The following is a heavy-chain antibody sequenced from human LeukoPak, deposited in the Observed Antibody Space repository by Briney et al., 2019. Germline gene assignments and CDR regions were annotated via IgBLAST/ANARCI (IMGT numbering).Heavy chain of an antibody. D-gene: IGHD2-8*01. CDR1: GYTFTSYG. V-gene: IGHV1-18*01. J-gene: IGHJ4*02. Sequence: ASVKVSCKASGYTFTSYGISWVRQAPGQGLEWMGWISAYNGNTNYAQKLQGRVTMTTDTSTSTAYMELRSLRSDDTAVYYCARDLSSRRYCTNGVCYSIDYWGQGTLVTVSS. CDR3: ARDLSSRRYCTNGVCYSIDY. CDR2: ISAYNGNT.